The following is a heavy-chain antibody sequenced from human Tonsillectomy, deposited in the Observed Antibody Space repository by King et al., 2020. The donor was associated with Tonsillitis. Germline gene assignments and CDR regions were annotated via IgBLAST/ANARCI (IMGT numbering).Heavy chain of an antibody. Sequence: VQLVESGGGLVKPGGSLRLSCAASGFIFSSYSMNWVRQAPGKGLEWVSSISSSSGYIYYADSVKGRFTISRDNVKNSLYLQMNSLRAEDTAVYYCARDNKGRVSWFDPWGQGTLVTVSS. CDR1: GFIFSSYS. J-gene: IGHJ5*02. CDR2: ISSSSGYI. CDR3: ARDNKGRVSWFDP. V-gene: IGHV3-21*06. D-gene: IGHD6-6*01.